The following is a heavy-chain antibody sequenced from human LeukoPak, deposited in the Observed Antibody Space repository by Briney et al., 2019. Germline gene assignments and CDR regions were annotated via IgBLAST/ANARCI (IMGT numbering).Heavy chain of an antibody. CDR1: DGAISSYY. V-gene: IGHV4-59*03. Sequence: PSETLSLTCTVSDGAISSYYWSWIRQPPGKGLEWIGYVYSSGITNYNPLFNGRVTISIDTSREQFSLKLSSVTAADTAVYYCATDPMVRGATWNAFDMWAKAQWSPSLQ. D-gene: IGHD3-10*01. CDR2: VYSSGIT. CDR3: ATDPMVRGATWNAFDM. J-gene: IGHJ3*02.